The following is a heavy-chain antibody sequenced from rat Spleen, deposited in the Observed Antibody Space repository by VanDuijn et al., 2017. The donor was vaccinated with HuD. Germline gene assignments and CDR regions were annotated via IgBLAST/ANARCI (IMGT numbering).Heavy chain of an antibody. J-gene: IGHJ2*01. V-gene: IGHV5-46*01. D-gene: IGHD1-6*01. Sequence: EVQLVESGGGLVQPGGSMKLSCAVSGFTSTSFPVAWVRQAPTKGLEWVATISASGGSTYFRDSVKGRFTISRDVTKTTLYLQMSSLRSEDTATYDCTRGRVYFRYTGFEYWGGGVMVTVSS. CDR2: ISASGGST. CDR3: TRGRVYFRYTGFEY. CDR1: GFTSTSFP.